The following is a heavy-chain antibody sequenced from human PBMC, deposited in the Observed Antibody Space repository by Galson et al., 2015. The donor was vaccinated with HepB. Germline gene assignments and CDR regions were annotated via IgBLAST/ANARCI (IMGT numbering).Heavy chain of an antibody. Sequence: SLRLSCAASGFTFSSYGMHWVHQAPGKGLEWVAVISYDGSNKYHADSVRGRFTISRDNSKNTLYLQMNSLRAEDTAVYYCAKDEGRYCSSTSCYGEVYWGQGTLVTVSS. CDR2: ISYDGSNK. D-gene: IGHD2-2*01. V-gene: IGHV3-30*18. CDR3: AKDEGRYCSSTSCYGEVY. J-gene: IGHJ4*02. CDR1: GFTFSSYG.